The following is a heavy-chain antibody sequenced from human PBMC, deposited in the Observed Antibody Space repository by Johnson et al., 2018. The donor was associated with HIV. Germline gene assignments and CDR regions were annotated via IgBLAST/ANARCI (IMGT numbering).Heavy chain of an antibody. CDR1: GFTFDDYG. J-gene: IGHJ3*02. CDR3: AKEQGIERAGDDGFDI. Sequence: VQLVESGGGVVRPGGSLRLSCAASGFTFDDYGMSWVRQAPGKGLEWVSAISGSGGSTYYADSVKGRFTISRDNSKNTLYLQMNSLRAEDTAVYYCAKEQGIERAGDDGFDIWGQGTMVTVSS. CDR2: ISGSGGST. V-gene: IGHV3-23*04. D-gene: IGHD6-19*01.